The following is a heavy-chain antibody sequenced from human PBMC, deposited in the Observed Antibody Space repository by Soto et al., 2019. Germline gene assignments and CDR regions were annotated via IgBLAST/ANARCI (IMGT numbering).Heavy chain of an antibody. D-gene: IGHD3-3*01. Sequence: GESLKISCKGSGYSFSSYWITWVRQMPGKGLEWMGRIDPSDSYTNYSPSLQGHVTISADKSISTAYLQWSSLKASDTAMYYCARQAIFGVIIIAFDIWGQGTTVTVSS. J-gene: IGHJ3*02. CDR3: ARQAIFGVIIIAFDI. CDR2: IDPSDSYT. CDR1: GYSFSSYW. V-gene: IGHV5-10-1*01.